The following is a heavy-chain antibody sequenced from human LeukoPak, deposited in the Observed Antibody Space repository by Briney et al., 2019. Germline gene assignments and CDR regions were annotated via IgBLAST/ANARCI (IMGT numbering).Heavy chain of an antibody. V-gene: IGHV1-2*04. CDR3: ARDGYSSSWYHSLDY. CDR1: GYTFTGYY. D-gene: IGHD6-13*01. CDR2: INPNSGGT. J-gene: IGHJ4*02. Sequence: RASVKVSCKASGYTFTGYYMHWVRQAPGQGLEWMGWINPNSGGTNYAQKFQGWVTMTRDTSISTAYMELSRLRSDDTAVYYCARDGYSSSWYHSLDYWGQGTLVTVSS.